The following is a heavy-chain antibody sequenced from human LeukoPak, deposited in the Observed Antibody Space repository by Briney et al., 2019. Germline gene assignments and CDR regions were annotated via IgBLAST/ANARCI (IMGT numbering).Heavy chain of an antibody. V-gene: IGHV4-59*01. CDR3: ARELKDSSGYCYYYYFDY. J-gene: IGHJ4*02. D-gene: IGHD3-22*01. CDR2: IYYSGST. Sequence: PSETLSLTCTVSGGSISSYYWSWIRQPPGKGLEWIGYIYYSGSTNYNPSLKSRVTISVDTSKNQFSLKLSSVTAADTAVYYCARELKDSSGYCYYYYFDYWGQGTLVTVSS. CDR1: GGSISSYY.